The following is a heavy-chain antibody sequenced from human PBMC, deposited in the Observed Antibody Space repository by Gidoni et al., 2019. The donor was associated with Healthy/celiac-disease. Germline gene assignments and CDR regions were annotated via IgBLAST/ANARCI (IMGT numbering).Heavy chain of an antibody. D-gene: IGHD3-10*01. J-gene: IGHJ4*02. CDR3: ARGDGSGSYYPFDY. CDR2: LIPSLGIA. CDR1: GASFSSYA. Sequence: QVQLVQSGAEVKKPGSSGKVSCKAPGASFSSYAISWLRQAPGQGLEWMGRLIPSLGIANYAQKFKGRVTITADKSTSTAYMELGSLRAEDTAVYYCARGDGSGSYYPFDYWGQGTLVTVSS. V-gene: IGHV1-69*04.